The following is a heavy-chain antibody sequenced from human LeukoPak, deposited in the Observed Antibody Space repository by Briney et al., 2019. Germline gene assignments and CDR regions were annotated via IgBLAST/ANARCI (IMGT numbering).Heavy chain of an antibody. CDR2: IYYSGST. V-gene: IGHV4-39*01. CDR3: ARLKATYYYDSSGYYDY. J-gene: IGHJ4*02. D-gene: IGHD3-22*01. CDR1: GGSISSSSYY. Sequence: ASETLSLTCTVSGGSISSSSYYWGWIRQPPGKGLEWIGSIYYSGSTYYNPSLKSRVTISVDTSKNQFSLKLSSVTAADTAVYYCARLKATYYYDSSGYYDYWGQGTLVTVSS.